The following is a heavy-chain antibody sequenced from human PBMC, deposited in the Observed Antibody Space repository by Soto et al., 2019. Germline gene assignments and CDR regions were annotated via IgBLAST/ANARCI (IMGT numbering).Heavy chain of an antibody. CDR1: GFTFSSYA. CDR3: ASAYGDYVDYFDF. Sequence: GGSLRLSCAASGFTFSSYAMHWVRQAPGKGLEWVAVISYDGVNKYYADSVKGRFTISRGNSKNTLYLQMNSLRAEDTAVYYCASAYGDYVDYFDFWGQGTLVTVSS. D-gene: IGHD4-17*01. J-gene: IGHJ4*02. V-gene: IGHV3-30-3*01. CDR2: ISYDGVNK.